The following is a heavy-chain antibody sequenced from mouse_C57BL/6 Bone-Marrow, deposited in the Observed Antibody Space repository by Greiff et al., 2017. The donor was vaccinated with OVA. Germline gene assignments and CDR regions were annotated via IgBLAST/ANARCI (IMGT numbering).Heavy chain of an antibody. CDR3: ARNEGGTWAMDY. Sequence: VKLMESGPGLVQPSQSLSITCTVSGFSLTSYGVHWVRQSPGKGLEWLGVIWSGGSTDYNAAFISSLSISKDNSKSQVFFKMNSLQADDTAIYYCARNEGGTWAMDYCGQGTSVTVSS. J-gene: IGHJ4*01. D-gene: IGHD4-1*01. CDR1: GFSLTSYG. V-gene: IGHV2-2*01. CDR2: IWSGGST.